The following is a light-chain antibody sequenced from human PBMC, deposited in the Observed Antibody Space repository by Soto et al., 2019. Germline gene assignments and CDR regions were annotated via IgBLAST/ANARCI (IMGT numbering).Light chain of an antibody. V-gene: IGLV2-8*01. CDR1: SSDVGGYNY. J-gene: IGLJ2*01. Sequence: QSVLTQPPSASGSPGQSVTISCTGTSSDVGGYNYVSWYQQHPGKAPKLMISEVSKRPSGVPDRFSGSKSGNTASLTVSGLQDEEEADYYCSSFAGNNNLVFGGGTKLTVL. CDR2: EVS. CDR3: SSFAGNNNLV.